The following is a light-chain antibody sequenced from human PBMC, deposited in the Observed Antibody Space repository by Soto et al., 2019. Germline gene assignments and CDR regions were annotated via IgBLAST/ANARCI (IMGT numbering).Light chain of an antibody. CDR3: SSYTTSSALYV. CDR1: SSDAGGYNY. V-gene: IGLV2-14*03. Sequence: QSALTQPASVSGSPGQSITISCTGTSSDAGGYNYVSWYQQHPGKAPKLTIYDVSNRPSGVSNHFSGSKSGNTASLTISGLQAEDEADYYCSSYTTSSALYVFGAGTKVTVL. CDR2: DVS. J-gene: IGLJ1*01.